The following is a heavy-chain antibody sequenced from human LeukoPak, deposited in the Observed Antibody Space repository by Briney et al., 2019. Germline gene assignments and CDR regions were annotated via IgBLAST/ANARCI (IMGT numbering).Heavy chain of an antibody. V-gene: IGHV3-23*01. Sequence: GGSLRLSCVASGFTFSNYAMSWVRQAPGKGLEWVSGISVSGGSAYYADSVKGRFTISRDSSKNTLYVQMNSLRAEDTAVYYCAKALIGGSSWYMDVWGKGTTVTVSS. D-gene: IGHD1-26*01. CDR2: ISVSGGSA. CDR3: AKALIGGSSWYMDV. J-gene: IGHJ6*03. CDR1: GFTFSNYA.